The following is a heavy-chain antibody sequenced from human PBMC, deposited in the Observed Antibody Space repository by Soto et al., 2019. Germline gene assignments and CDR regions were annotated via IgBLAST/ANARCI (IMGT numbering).Heavy chain of an antibody. CDR2: IIPIFGTA. V-gene: IGHV1-69*05. Sequence: QVQLVQSGAEVKKPGSSVKVSCKASGGTFSSYAISWVRQAPGQGLEWMGGIIPIFGTANYAQKFQGRVTXTXDXXTSTAYRELSSLRSEDTAVYYCAGHVDTAMVTSDYWGQGTLVTVSS. D-gene: IGHD5-18*01. CDR3: AGHVDTAMVTSDY. J-gene: IGHJ4*02. CDR1: GGTFSSYA.